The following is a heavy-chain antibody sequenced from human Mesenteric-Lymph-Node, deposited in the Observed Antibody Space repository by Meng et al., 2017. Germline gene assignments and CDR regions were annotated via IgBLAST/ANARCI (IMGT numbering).Heavy chain of an antibody. CDR3: ARGRPYGSGSYFYYYYGMDV. D-gene: IGHD3-10*01. CDR1: GFTFSSYD. V-gene: IGHV3-13*01. CDR2: IGTAGDT. J-gene: IGHJ6*02. Sequence: GGSLRLSCAASGFTFSSYDMHWVRQATGKGLEWVSAIGTAGDTYYPGSVKGRFTISRENAKNSLYLQMNSLRAGDTAVYYCARGRPYGSGSYFYYYYGMDVWGQGTTVTVSS.